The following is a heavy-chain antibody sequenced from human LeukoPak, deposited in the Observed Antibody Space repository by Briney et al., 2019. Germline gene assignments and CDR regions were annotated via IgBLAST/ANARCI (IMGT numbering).Heavy chain of an antibody. CDR3: ARGCVFDY. CDR1: GGSFSGYY. V-gene: IGHV4-34*01. CDR2: INHSGST. J-gene: IGHJ4*02. Sequence: SETLSLTCAVYGGSFSGYYWSWIRQPPGKGLEWIGEINHSGSTNYNPSLKGRVTISVDTSKNQFSLKLSSVTAADTAVYYCARGCVFDYWGQGTLVTVSS.